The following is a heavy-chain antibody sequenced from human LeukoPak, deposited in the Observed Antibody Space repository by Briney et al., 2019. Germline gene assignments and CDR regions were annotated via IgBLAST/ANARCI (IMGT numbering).Heavy chain of an antibody. Sequence: GGSLRLSCADSGFTFSSYSMNWVRQAPGKGLEWVAFIRYDGSNKYYADSVKGRFTIFRDNSKNTLYLQMNSLRAEDTAVYYCAKEHSHFGELLPHYYFDYWGQGTLVTVSS. D-gene: IGHD3-10*01. J-gene: IGHJ4*02. CDR2: IRYDGSNK. CDR1: GFTFSSYS. CDR3: AKEHSHFGELLPHYYFDY. V-gene: IGHV3-30*02.